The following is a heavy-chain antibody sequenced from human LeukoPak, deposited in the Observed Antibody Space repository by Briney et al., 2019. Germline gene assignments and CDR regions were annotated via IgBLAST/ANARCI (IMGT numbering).Heavy chain of an antibody. CDR2: INTDGSST. D-gene: IGHD3-22*01. J-gene: IGHJ4*02. Sequence: GGSLRLSCAASGFTFSSYWMHWVRQAPGKGLVWVSRINTDGSSTSYADSVKGRFTISRDNAKNTLYLQMNSLRVVDTALYYCAKDILNHYDSRGPGFDSWGQGTLVTVSS. CDR1: GFTFSSYW. V-gene: IGHV3-74*01. CDR3: AKDILNHYDSRGPGFDS.